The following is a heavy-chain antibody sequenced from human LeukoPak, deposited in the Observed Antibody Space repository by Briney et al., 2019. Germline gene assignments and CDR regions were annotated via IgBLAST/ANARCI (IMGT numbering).Heavy chain of an antibody. CDR1: GVTFSSYV. D-gene: IGHD1-26*01. J-gene: IGHJ6*02. Sequence: ASVKVSCKASGVTFSSYVISWVRQAPGQGLEWMGGMNPNSGNTGYAQKFQGRVTMTKNTSISTAYMELGSLTSEDTAVYYCARAYSGSYYYYDMDVWGQGTTVTVSS. CDR2: MNPNSGNT. CDR3: ARAYSGSYYYYDMDV. V-gene: IGHV1-8*02.